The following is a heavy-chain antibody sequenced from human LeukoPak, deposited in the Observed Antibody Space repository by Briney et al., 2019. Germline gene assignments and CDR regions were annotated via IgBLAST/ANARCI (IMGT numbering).Heavy chain of an antibody. J-gene: IGHJ4*02. CDR1: GDSISSYY. D-gene: IGHD6-6*01. CDR3: SRLTRLSTSPDRYYLDY. CDR2: IYTSGGT. Sequence: SETLSLTCTVSGDSISSYYWSWIRQPPGKGLEWIGYIYTSGGTNYNPSLEGRVTISTDTTKNQSSLKLSSVTTADSAVYYCSRLTRLSTSPDRYYLDYWGQGTLVTVSS. V-gene: IGHV4-4*09.